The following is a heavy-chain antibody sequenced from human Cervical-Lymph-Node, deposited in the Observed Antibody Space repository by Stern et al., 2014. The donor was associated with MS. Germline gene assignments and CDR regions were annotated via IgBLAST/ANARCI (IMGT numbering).Heavy chain of an antibody. CDR2: IYYSGST. Sequence: QVQLQESGPGLVKPSETLSLTCTVSGGSISSYHWSWIRQPPGKGLEWIGSIYYSGSTNYNPSLKRRVTISVDTSKNQFSLKLSSVTAADTAVYYCARQQRYSGYDWLDYWGQGTLVTVSS. CDR3: ARQQRYSGYDWLDY. J-gene: IGHJ4*02. V-gene: IGHV4-59*01. CDR1: GGSISSYH. D-gene: IGHD5-12*01.